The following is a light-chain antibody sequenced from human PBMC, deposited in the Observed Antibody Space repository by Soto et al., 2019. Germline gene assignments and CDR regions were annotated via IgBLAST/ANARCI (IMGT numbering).Light chain of an antibody. J-gene: IGKJ5*01. CDR2: GAF. V-gene: IGKV3-20*01. Sequence: EFVLTQYPGTLSLSPGERATFSCRASQSVSSNYLAWYQQKPGQAPRLLIYGAFKRATGIPDRFSGSGSGTDFTLTISRMEPEDFAVYYCQQYDNSPITFGQGTRLEIK. CDR1: QSVSSNY. CDR3: QQYDNSPIT.